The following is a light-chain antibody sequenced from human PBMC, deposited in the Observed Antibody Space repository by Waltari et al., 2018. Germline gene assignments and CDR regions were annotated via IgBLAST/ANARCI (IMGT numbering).Light chain of an antibody. CDR3: SSYTSSNTLV. J-gene: IGLJ2*01. CDR2: DVS. Sequence: QSALTQPASVSGSPGQSITISCTGTSSDVGGYNYVSWYQQHPGNAPKLMIYDVSNRPSGVSNRFSGSKSGNTASLTISGLQAEDEADYYYSSYTSSNTLVFGGGTKLTVL. V-gene: IGLV2-14*03. CDR1: SSDVGGYNY.